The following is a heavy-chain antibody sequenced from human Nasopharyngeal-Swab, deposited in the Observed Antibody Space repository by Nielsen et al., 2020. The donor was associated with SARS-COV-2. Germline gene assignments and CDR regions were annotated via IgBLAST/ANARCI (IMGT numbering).Heavy chain of an antibody. V-gene: IGHV3-30*03. CDR2: ISFDGSSG. CDR3: ARGDEKLPWFGGTRKDLDP. J-gene: IGHJ5*02. Sequence: GESLKISCATSGFTFSSYVMHWVRQAPGKGLEWVAVISFDGSSGNYADSVKGRFTISRDNSQHTLYLQMSSLRPEDTAVYYCARGDEKLPWFGGTRKDLDPWGQGTLVTVSS. D-gene: IGHD3-10*01. CDR1: GFTFSSYV.